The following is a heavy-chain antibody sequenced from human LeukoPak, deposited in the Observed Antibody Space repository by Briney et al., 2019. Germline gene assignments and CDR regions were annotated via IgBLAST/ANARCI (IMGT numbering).Heavy chain of an antibody. J-gene: IGHJ4*02. V-gene: IGHV4-34*01. CDR1: GGSFSGYY. CDR3: ARAGYNWNHIY. D-gene: IGHD1-14*01. CDR2: INHSGST. Sequence: SETLSLTCAVYGGSFSGYYWSWIRQPPGKGLEWIGEINHSGSTNYNPSLKSRVTISVDTSKNQFSLKLGSVTAADTAVYYCARAGYNWNHIYWGQGTLVTVSS.